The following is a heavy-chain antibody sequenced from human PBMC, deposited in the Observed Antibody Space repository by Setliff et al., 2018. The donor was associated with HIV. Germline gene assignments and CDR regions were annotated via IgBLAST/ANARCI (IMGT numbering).Heavy chain of an antibody. CDR2: ISNRSTSI. V-gene: IGHV3-48*04. Sequence: LRLSCAASGFNFIRYNFHWVRQAPGKGLEWVTYISNRSTSIYYADSVKGRFTVSGDNAKNSVFLDMSGLRVEDTAVYYCVKDAVQGEGAANWFDSWGPGNWVTVS. J-gene: IGHJ5*01. CDR1: GFNFIRYN. CDR3: VKDAVQGEGAANWFDS. D-gene: IGHD3-10*01.